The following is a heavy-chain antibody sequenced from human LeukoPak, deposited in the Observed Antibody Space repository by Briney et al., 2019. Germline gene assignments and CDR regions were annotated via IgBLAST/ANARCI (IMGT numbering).Heavy chain of an antibody. CDR2: MNPNSGNT. V-gene: IGHV1-8*01. CDR1: GYTFTSYD. CDR3: AIGPRGSSWFYY. Sequence: ASVKVSCKASGYTFTSYDINWVRQATGQGLEWMGWMNPNSGNTGYAQKFQGRVTMTRDTSISTAYMELSRLRSDDTAVYYCAIGPRGSSWFYYWGQGTLVTVSS. D-gene: IGHD6-13*01. J-gene: IGHJ4*02.